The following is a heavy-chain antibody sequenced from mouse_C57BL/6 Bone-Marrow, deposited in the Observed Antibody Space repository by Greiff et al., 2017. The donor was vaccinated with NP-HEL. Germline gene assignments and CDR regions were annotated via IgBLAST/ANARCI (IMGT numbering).Heavy chain of an antibody. D-gene: IGHD2-14*01. CDR2: IDPSDSYT. J-gene: IGHJ4*01. V-gene: IGHV1-59*01. CDR3: ARKGNYYRRYYAMDY. Sequence: QVQLQQPGAELVRPGTSVKLSCKASGYTFTSYWMHWVKQRPGQGLEWIGVIDPSDSYTNYNQKFKGKATLTVDTSSSTAYMQLSSLTSEDSAVYYCARKGNYYRRYYAMDYWGQGTSVTVSS. CDR1: GYTFTSYW.